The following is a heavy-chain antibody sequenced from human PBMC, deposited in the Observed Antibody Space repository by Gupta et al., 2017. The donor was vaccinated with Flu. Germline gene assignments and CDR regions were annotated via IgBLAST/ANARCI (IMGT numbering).Heavy chain of an antibody. V-gene: IGHV3-11*01. CDR2: ISSSGRTV. CDR3: ARDRRDLDKGYYYYYMDV. J-gene: IGHJ6*03. CDR1: GFIFRDHF. D-gene: IGHD2-15*01. Sequence: QPQLVQSGGVLVRPGGSVRLSCVASGFIFRDHFMTLIRQAPGKGLEWVAYISSSGRTVLYADSVRGRFTVSRDNAKNSLYLDMGTLGGDDTATYYCARDRRDLDKGYYYYYMDVWGNGATVTVSS.